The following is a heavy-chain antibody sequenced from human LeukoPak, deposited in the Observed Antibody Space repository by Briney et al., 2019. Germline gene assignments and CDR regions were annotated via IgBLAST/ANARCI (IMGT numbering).Heavy chain of an antibody. J-gene: IGHJ6*02. V-gene: IGHV3-11*01. CDR2: ISSSGSTI. D-gene: IGHD6-13*01. CDR1: GFTVSSNY. Sequence: GGSLRLSCAASGFTVSSNYMSWVRQAPGKGLEWVSYISSSGSTIYYADSVKGRFTISRDNAKNSLYLQMNSLRAEDTAVYYCARAGIAEYDYYGMDVWGQGTTVTVSS. CDR3: ARAGIAEYDYYGMDV.